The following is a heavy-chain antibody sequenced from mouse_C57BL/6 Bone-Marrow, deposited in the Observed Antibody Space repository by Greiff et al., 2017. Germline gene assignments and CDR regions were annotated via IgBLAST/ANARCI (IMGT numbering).Heavy chain of an antibody. CDR2: IYPRSGNT. V-gene: IGHV1-81*01. D-gene: IGHD2-5*01. CDR1: GYTFTSYG. Sequence: VQLQQSGAELARPGASVTLSCTASGYTFTSYGISWVKQGTGQGLRWIGEIYPRSGNTYYNEMFKGKAPLTADKSSSTAYMELRGLTSEDSAVYFCAFYNSTDYWGQGTTLTVSS. CDR3: AFYNSTDY. J-gene: IGHJ2*01.